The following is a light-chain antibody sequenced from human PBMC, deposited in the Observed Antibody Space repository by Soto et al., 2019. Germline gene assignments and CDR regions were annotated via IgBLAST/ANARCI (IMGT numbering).Light chain of an antibody. CDR3: SSYRISSTVV. J-gene: IGLJ2*01. CDR1: SSDIGGYNY. V-gene: IGLV2-14*03. CDR2: DVS. Sequence: QSALTQPASVSGSPGQSITISCTGTSSDIGGYNYVSWYQQHPGKAPKLMIYDVSNRPSGVSNRFSGSKSGNTASLTISGLQAEDEADYYCSSYRISSTVVFGGGTKLTVL.